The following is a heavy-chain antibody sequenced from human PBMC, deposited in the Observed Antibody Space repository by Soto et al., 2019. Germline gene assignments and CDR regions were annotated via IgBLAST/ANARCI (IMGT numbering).Heavy chain of an antibody. V-gene: IGHV4-59*11. Sequence: TPSLSSTVCGGSINSLYGSWIRQPPEKGLEWIGYVRNSGSTNYNPSLKSRVTISVDRSKNQFSLKLSSVTAADTAVYYCARSQTTVTSYDYWGQGTLVTVSS. CDR1: GGSINSLY. CDR2: VRNSGST. D-gene: IGHD4-17*01. CDR3: ARSQTTVTSYDY. J-gene: IGHJ4*02.